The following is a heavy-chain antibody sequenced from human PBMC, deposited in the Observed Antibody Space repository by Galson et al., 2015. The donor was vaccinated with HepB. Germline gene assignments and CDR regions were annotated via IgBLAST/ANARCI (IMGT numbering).Heavy chain of an antibody. V-gene: IGHV3-74*01. J-gene: IGHJ2*01. CDR1: GFTFSSYW. Sequence: SLRLSCAASGFTFSSYWMHWVRQAPGKGLVWVSRINSDGSSTSYADSVKGRFTISRDNAKNTLYLQMNSLRAEDTAVYYCAREVGYSDSSGYYYLTNWYFDLWGRGTLVTVSS. CDR2: INSDGSST. CDR3: AREVGYSDSSGYYYLTNWYFDL. D-gene: IGHD3-22*01.